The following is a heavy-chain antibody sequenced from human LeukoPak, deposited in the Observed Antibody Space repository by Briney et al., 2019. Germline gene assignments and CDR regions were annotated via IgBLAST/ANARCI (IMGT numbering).Heavy chain of an antibody. CDR3: ARDHGYYDILTGYYPTYYFDY. Sequence: ASVKVSCKASGYTFTGYYMHWVRQAPGQGLEWMGWINPNSGGTNYAQKFQGRVTMTRDTPISTAYMELSRLRSDDTAVYYCARDHGYYDILTGYYPTYYFDYWGQGTLVTVSS. CDR2: INPNSGGT. D-gene: IGHD3-9*01. J-gene: IGHJ4*02. V-gene: IGHV1-2*02. CDR1: GYTFTGYY.